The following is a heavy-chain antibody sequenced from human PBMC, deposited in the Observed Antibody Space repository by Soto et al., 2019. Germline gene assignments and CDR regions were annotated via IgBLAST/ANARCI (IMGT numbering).Heavy chain of an antibody. V-gene: IGHV1-18*01. CDR2: ISASNGKT. D-gene: IGHD3-3*01. CDR1: GYTFGSYV. CDR3: ARGLNYVVDFWSGYYHNWFDP. Sequence: GASVKVSCKASGYTFGSYVMSWVRQAPGQGLEWMGWISASNGKTNYAQKFQGRVTMTTDTSTSTAYMELSSLTSDDTAVYYCARGLNYVVDFWSGYYHNWFDPWGQGTLVTVSS. J-gene: IGHJ5*02.